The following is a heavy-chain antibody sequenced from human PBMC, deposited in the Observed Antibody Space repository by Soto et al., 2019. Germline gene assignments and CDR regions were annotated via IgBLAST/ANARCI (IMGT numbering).Heavy chain of an antibody. CDR3: ASDTGIAASACDY. Sequence: PGKGLEWVSSISSSSSYIYYADTVKGRFTISRDNAKNSLYLQMNSLRAEDTAVYYCASDTGIAASACDYRGQGTLVTVSS. CDR2: ISSSSSYI. D-gene: IGHD6-13*01. V-gene: IGHV3-21*01. J-gene: IGHJ4*02.